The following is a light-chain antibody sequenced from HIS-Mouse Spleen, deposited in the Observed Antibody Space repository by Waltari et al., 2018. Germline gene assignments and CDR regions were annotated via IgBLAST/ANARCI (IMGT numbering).Light chain of an antibody. Sequence: QSALTQPASVSGSPGQSITISCTGTSSHVGGYNYVPWYQQHPGKAPKLMIYDVSNRPSGVSNRFSGSKSGNTASLTISGLQAEDEADYYCSSYTSSSTLNWVFGGGTKLTVL. CDR2: DVS. V-gene: IGLV2-14*03. CDR1: SSHVGGYNY. CDR3: SSYTSSSTLNWV. J-gene: IGLJ3*02.